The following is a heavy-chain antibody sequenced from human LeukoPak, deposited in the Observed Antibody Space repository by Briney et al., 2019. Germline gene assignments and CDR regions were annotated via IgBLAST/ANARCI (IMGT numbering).Heavy chain of an antibody. CDR2: ISYDVNNK. CDR1: GFTFSSYA. J-gene: IGHJ4*02. Sequence: GGSLRLSCAASGFTFSSYAMHWVRQAPGKRLEWVAVISYDVNNKYYADSVKGRFTISRDNSKNMLYLQMNSLRAEDTAVYYCARDEHRYGDYPPFDYWGQGTLVTVSS. V-gene: IGHV3-30-3*01. D-gene: IGHD4-17*01. CDR3: ARDEHRYGDYPPFDY.